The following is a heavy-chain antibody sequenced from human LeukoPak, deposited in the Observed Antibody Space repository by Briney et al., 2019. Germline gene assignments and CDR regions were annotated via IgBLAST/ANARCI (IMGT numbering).Heavy chain of an antibody. J-gene: IGHJ5*02. Sequence: NPSETLSLTCTVSGGSISSYYWSWIRQPPGKGLEWIGYIYYSGSTNYNPSLKSRVTISVDTSKNQFSLKLSSVTAADTAVYYCARAQHNWFDPWGQGTLVTVSS. CDR2: IYYSGST. V-gene: IGHV4-59*01. CDR1: GGSISSYY. D-gene: IGHD2-2*01. CDR3: ARAQHNWFDP.